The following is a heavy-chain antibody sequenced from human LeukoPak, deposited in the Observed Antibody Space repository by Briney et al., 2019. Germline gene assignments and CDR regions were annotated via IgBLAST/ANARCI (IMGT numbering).Heavy chain of an antibody. CDR1: GFSFSSYS. D-gene: IGHD3-22*01. Sequence: GGSLRLSCAASGFSFSSYSMNWVRQAPGKGLEWVSSISSSSSYIYYADSVKGRFTISRDNAKNSLYLQMNSLRAEDTALYYSARDSGGYYDSSGYHDYWGQGTLVTVSS. V-gene: IGHV3-21*01. CDR3: ARDSGGYYDSSGYHDY. CDR2: ISSSSSYI. J-gene: IGHJ4*02.